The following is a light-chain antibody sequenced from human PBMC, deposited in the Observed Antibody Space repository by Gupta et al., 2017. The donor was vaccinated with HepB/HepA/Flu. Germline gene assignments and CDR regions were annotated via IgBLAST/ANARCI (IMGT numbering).Light chain of an antibody. Sequence: EIVLTQSPATLSLSPGERATLSCRASQSVSSYLAWYQQKPGQAPRLLMYDASKRATGIATRFSGRGYGTDFTLTISSLEPEEFAVYYCQQYNNWPPTFGPGTKVDIK. CDR1: QSVSSY. V-gene: IGKV3-11*01. CDR2: DAS. CDR3: QQYNNWPPT. J-gene: IGKJ3*01.